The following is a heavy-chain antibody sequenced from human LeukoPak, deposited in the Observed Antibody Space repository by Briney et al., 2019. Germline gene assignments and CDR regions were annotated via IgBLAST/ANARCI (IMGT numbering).Heavy chain of an antibody. V-gene: IGHV3-23*01. D-gene: IGHD6-13*01. CDR3: AKGRCGDSSCWYFDA. CDR2: ISGSGSRGSGITGGNT. Sequence: GGSLRLSCAASGFNFKLSAMSWGRQAPGKGLEWVALISGSGSRGSGITGGNTYYADSVKGRFSISGDDSQNTVYLQMNSLRVEDTATYFCAKGRCGDSSCWYFDAWAKGTRVTVSP. J-gene: IGHJ4*02. CDR1: GFNFKLSA.